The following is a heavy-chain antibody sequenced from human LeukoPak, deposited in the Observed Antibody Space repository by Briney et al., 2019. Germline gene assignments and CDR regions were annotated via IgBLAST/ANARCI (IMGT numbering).Heavy chain of an antibody. V-gene: IGHV3-21*04. CDR3: AKEFGDYPYYFDY. Sequence: GGSLRLSCAASGFTFSNAWMNWVRQAPGKGLEWVSSISSSSIYMYYADSVEGRFTISRDNAKNSLYLQMKSLRAEDTAVYYCAKEFGDYPYYFDYWGQGMLVTVSS. CDR1: GFTFSNAW. J-gene: IGHJ4*02. D-gene: IGHD4-17*01. CDR2: ISSSSIYM.